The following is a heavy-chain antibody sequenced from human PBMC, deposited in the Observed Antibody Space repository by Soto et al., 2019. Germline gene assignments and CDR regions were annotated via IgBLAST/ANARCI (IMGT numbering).Heavy chain of an antibody. CDR2: IIPILGRV. Sequence: QVQLVQAGAEVKKPGSSLQVSCKGSGGPFNTFAFTWLRQAPGQGFEWMGQIIPILGRVNSAQNFQDRLTITADESTSTAYMELSSLTSEDTAVYYCARGHCIGGSCSSVVWWFAPWGQGTPVTVSS. D-gene: IGHD2-15*01. CDR3: ARGHCIGGSCSSVVWWFAP. J-gene: IGHJ5*02. V-gene: IGHV1-69*01. CDR1: GGPFNTFA.